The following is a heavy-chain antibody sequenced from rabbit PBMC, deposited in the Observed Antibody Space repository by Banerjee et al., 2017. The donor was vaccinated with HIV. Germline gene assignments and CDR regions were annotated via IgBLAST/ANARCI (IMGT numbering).Heavy chain of an antibody. V-gene: IGHV1S40*01. CDR1: GFDLNSYY. D-gene: IGHD8-1*01. CDR3: ARAEISNYKL. J-gene: IGHJ4*01. Sequence: QSLEESGGDLVKPGGSLTLSCKASGFDLNSYYMSWVRQAPGKGLEWIGTIYTSRGNTYYASWVNGRFTISKTSSTTVTLQMTSLTAADTATYFCARAEISNYKLWGPGTLVTVS. CDR2: IYTSRGNT.